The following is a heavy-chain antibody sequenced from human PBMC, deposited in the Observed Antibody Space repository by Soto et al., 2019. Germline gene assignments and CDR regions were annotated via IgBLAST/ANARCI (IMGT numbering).Heavy chain of an antibody. V-gene: IGHV4-39*01. CDR3: ARQNWNYRDYYYGMDV. CDR2: IYYSGST. D-gene: IGHD1-7*01. Sequence: SETLSLTCTVSGGSISSSSYYWGWIRQPPGKGLEWIGSIYYSGSTYYNPSLKSRVTISVDTSKNQFSLKLSSVTAADTAVYYCARQNWNYRDYYYGMDVWGQGTTVTVSS. J-gene: IGHJ6*02. CDR1: GGSISSSSYY.